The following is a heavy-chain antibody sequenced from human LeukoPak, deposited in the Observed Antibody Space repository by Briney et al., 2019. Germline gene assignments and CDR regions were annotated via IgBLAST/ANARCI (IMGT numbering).Heavy chain of an antibody. Sequence: ASVKISCKASGYTFTSYGISWVRQAPGQGLEWMGWISAYNGNTNYAQKLQGRVTMTTDTSTSTAYMELRSLRSDDTAVYYCARDSGPAQFDAFDIWGQGTMVTVSS. CDR3: ARDSGPAQFDAFDI. CDR1: GYTFTSYG. J-gene: IGHJ3*02. CDR2: ISAYNGNT. V-gene: IGHV1-18*04. D-gene: IGHD5-24*01.